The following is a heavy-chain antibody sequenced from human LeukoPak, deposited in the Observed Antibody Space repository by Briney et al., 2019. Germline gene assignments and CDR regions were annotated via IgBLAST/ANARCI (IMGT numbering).Heavy chain of an antibody. V-gene: IGHV4-61*01. Sequence: SETLSLTCSVSGYSISSGYYWGWIRQPPGKGLEWIGYIYYSGSTNYNPSLKSRVTISVDTSKNQFSLKLSSVTAADTAVYYCARVVRPDYYYYMDVWGKGTTVTISS. J-gene: IGHJ6*03. D-gene: IGHD6-6*01. CDR2: IYYSGST. CDR1: GYSISSGYY. CDR3: ARVVRPDYYYYMDV.